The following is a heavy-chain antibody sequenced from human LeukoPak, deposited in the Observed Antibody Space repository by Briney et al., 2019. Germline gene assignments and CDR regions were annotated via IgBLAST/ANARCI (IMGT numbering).Heavy chain of an antibody. V-gene: IGHV3-23*01. J-gene: IGHJ4*02. CDR2: MSDSGGRT. CDR3: AKRGVVIRVILVGFHKEAYYFDS. Sequence: GGSLRLSCAVSGITLSNYGMSWVRQAPGKGLEWVAGMSDSGGRTNYADSVKGRFTISRDNPRNTLYLQMNSLRAEDTAVYFCAKRGVVIRVILVGFHKEAYYFDSWSQGALVTVSS. D-gene: IGHD3-22*01. CDR1: GITLSNYG.